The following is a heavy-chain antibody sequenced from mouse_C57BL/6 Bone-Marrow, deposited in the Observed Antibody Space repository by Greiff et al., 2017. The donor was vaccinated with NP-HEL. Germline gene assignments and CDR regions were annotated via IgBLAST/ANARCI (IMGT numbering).Heavy chain of an antibody. CDR3: ARYWGVVAHWYFDV. V-gene: IGHV2-2*01. J-gene: IGHJ1*03. CDR2: IWSGGST. CDR1: GFSLTSYG. Sequence: QVQLQQSGPGLVQPSQSLSITCTVSGFSLTSYGVHWVRQSPGKGLEWLGVIWSGGSTDYNAAFISRLSISKDNSKSQVFFKMNSLQADDTAIYYCARYWGVVAHWYFDVWGTGTTVTVSS. D-gene: IGHD1-1*01.